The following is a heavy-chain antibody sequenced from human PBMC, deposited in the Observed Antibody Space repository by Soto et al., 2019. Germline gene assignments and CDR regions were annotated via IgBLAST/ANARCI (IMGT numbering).Heavy chain of an antibody. CDR2: IKQDGSGR. V-gene: IGHV3-7*04. CDR3: ARGAFFVRHSHYHYDF. J-gene: IGHJ4*02. Sequence: LRLSCAAPGFTLDKYWMNWGCQASGKGLERVANIKQDGSGRNYLDYVKGRFNISRDSDKNSLYLQLISLRAEDTAVYYCARGAFFVRHSHYHYDFRGQGTLVTVFS. CDR1: GFTLDKYW. D-gene: IGHD3-3*02.